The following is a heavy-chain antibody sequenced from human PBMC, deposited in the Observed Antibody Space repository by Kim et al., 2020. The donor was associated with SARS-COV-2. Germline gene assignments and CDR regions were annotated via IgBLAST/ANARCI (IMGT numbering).Heavy chain of an antibody. J-gene: IGHJ6*02. CDR2: IYPGDSDT. V-gene: IGHV5-51*01. D-gene: IGHD6-19*01. Sequence: GESLQISCKGSGYSFTSYWIGWVRQMPGKGLEWMGIIYPGDSDTRYSPSFQGQVTISADKSIRTAYLQWSSLKASDTAMYYCSRLLISGYSSGWNNYYYAMDVWGQGTTVTVSS. CDR1: GYSFTSYW. CDR3: SRLLISGYSSGWNNYYYAMDV.